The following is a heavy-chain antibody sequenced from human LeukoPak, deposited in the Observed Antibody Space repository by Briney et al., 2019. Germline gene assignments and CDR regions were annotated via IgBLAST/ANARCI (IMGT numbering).Heavy chain of an antibody. D-gene: IGHD3-10*01. CDR1: GGSISSSSYY. V-gene: IGHV4-39*07. Sequence: PSETLSLTCTVSGGSISSSSYYWGWIRQPPGKGLEWIGSIYYSGSTYYNPSLKSRVTISVDTSKSQFFLKLSSVTAADTAVYYCAREGQGITMVRGVRQKTYYYYGMDVWGQGTTVTVSS. CDR2: IYYSGST. J-gene: IGHJ6*02. CDR3: AREGQGITMVRGVRQKTYYYYGMDV.